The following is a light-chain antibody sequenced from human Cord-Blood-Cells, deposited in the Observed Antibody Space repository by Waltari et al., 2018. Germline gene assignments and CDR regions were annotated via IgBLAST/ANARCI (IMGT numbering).Light chain of an antibody. CDR3: SSYTCSSSYV. J-gene: IGLJ1*01. CDR2: DVS. CDR1: SSDVGGYNY. Sequence: QSALTQPASVSGSPGQSITISCTGTSSDVGGYNYVSWYQQHPGKAPKLMIYDVSKWPSGVSVRFSGSRSGNTSSLTISGLQAEDEGEYYCSSYTCSSSYVFGTGTKVTVL. V-gene: IGLV2-14*01.